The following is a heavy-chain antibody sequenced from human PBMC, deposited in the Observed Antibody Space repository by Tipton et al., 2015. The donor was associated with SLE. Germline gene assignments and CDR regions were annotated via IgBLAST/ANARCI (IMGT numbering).Heavy chain of an antibody. CDR3: ARAPIYYETSGPESGLDV. CDR1: GGSINSSNW. Sequence: TLSLTCTVSGGSINSSNWWTWVRQSPGKGLEWLGDIYHSGTTKYNPSLKSRVTISVDKSKNQFSLKLTSVTAADTALYSRARAPIYYETSGPESGLDVWGLGTTVTVSS. CDR2: IYHSGTT. J-gene: IGHJ6*02. D-gene: IGHD3-22*01. V-gene: IGHV4-4*01.